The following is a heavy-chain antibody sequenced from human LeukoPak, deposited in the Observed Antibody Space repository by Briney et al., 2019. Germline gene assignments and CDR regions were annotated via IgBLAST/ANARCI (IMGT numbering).Heavy chain of an antibody. CDR2: IEQDGREK. CDR1: GFTFSNYW. D-gene: IGHD1-1*01. Sequence: GSLRLSCAASGFTFSNYWMHWVRQAPGKGLEWVANIEQDGREKYYVDSVKGRFTISRDNAKNSLYLQMNSLRAEDTAVYYCARVLDWTGTTVHSIAFDIWGQGTMVTVSS. V-gene: IGHV3-7*01. J-gene: IGHJ3*02. CDR3: ARVLDWTGTTVHSIAFDI.